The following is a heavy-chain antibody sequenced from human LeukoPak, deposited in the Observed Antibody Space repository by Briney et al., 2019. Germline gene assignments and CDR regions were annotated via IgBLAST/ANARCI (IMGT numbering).Heavy chain of an antibody. CDR3: ARDFSPAAGTNYYYGMDV. Sequence: GASVKVSCKASGYTFTSYGISWVRQAPGQGLEWMGIINPSGGSTSYAQKFQGRVTMTRDTSTSTVYMELSSLRSEDTAVYYCARDFSPAAGTNYYYGMDVWGQGTTVTVSS. V-gene: IGHV1-46*01. D-gene: IGHD6-13*01. CDR1: GYTFTSYG. J-gene: IGHJ6*02. CDR2: INPSGGST.